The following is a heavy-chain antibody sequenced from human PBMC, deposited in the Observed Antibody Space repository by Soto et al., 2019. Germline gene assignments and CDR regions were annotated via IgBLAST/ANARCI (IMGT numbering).Heavy chain of an antibody. J-gene: IGHJ6*02. V-gene: IGHV3-53*01. CDR3: ARELVXVVPAAPTNYYYYGMDV. D-gene: IGHD2-2*01. Sequence: GGSLRLSCAASGFTVSSNYMSWVRQAPGKGLEWVSVIYSGGSTYYADSVKGRFTVSRDNSKNTLYLQMNSLRAEDTAVYYCARELVXVVPAAPTNYYYYGMDVWGQGTTVTVSS. CDR1: GFTVSSNY. CDR2: IYSGGST.